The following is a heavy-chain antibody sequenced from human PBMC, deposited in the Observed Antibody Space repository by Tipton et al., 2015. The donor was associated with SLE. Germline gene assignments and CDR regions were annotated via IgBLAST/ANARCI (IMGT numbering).Heavy chain of an antibody. CDR3: ARWRSGEALDI. J-gene: IGHJ3*02. CDR1: GLTVRSNY. Sequence: GSLRLSCAASGLTVRSNYMSWVRQAPGRGLEWVSVLNSDGTRTNYADSVKGRFTISRDNAKNTLYLQMNSLRADDSAVYYCARWRSGEALDIWGQGTMVTVSS. CDR2: LNSDGTRT. D-gene: IGHD3-10*01. V-gene: IGHV3-74*01.